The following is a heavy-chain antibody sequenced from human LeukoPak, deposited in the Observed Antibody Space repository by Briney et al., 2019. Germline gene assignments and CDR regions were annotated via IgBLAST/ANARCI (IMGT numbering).Heavy chain of an antibody. CDR3: AKDRARVTQYNFDY. CDR1: GFTFSSYG. J-gene: IGHJ4*02. D-gene: IGHD2-21*02. Sequence: GGSLRLSCAASGFTFSSYGMHWVRQAPGKGLEWVAVISYDGSNKYYADSVKGRFTISRDNSKNALYLQMNSLRAEDTAVYYCAKDRARVTQYNFDYWGQGTLVTVSS. V-gene: IGHV3-30*18. CDR2: ISYDGSNK.